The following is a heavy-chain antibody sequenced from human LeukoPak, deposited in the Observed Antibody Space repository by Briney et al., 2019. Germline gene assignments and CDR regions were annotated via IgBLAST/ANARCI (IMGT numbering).Heavy chain of an antibody. V-gene: IGHV1-8*03. D-gene: IGHD1-1*01. J-gene: IGHJ5*01. CDR3: ARTTSFTASWYDS. CDR2: INPNNGDS. Sequence: ASVKVSCKSSGYTFINYHSNRVRQATGQGHEWIGWINPNNGDSGYAQNFQGRVTITRDTSISTAYMELGSLTSEDTAVYFCARTTSFTASWYDSWGQGTLVTVSS. CDR1: GYTFINYH.